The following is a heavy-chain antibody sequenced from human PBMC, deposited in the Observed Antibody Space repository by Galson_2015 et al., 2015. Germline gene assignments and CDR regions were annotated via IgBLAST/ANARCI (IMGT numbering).Heavy chain of an antibody. CDR3: ARGEGRTEGFPH. CDR1: GFTVSRSY. V-gene: IGHV3-53*01. D-gene: IGHD1-14*01. J-gene: IGHJ4*02. Sequence: SLRLSCAVSGFTVSRSYMSWVRQAPGKGLEWVASIYSGGSTYHADSLKGRFTISRDKFQKKVFLQMNGLRAEDTARYYCARGEGRTEGFPHWGQGTLVTVSS. CDR2: IYSGGST.